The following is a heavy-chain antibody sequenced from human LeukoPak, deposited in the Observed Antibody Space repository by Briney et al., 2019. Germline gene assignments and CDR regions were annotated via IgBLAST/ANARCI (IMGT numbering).Heavy chain of an antibody. D-gene: IGHD6-19*01. CDR1: GLTFSDAW. Sequence: PGGSLRLSCGVSGLTFSDAWMNWVRQAPGKGLEWVGRIKSKRGGETRGYAAPVQGRFIISRDDTINTVYLQMNSLKTEDTAVYYCARGPVAGKGEIDYWGQGTLVTVSS. V-gene: IGHV3-15*01. J-gene: IGHJ4*02. CDR3: ARGPVAGKGEIDY. CDR2: IKSKRGGETR.